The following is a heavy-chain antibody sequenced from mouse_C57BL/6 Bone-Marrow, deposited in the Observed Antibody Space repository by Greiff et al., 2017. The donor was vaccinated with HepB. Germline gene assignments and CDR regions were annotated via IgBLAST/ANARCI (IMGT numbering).Heavy chain of an antibody. CDR1: GFNIKDDY. CDR3: TTITPYYYGSRGAWFAY. J-gene: IGHJ3*01. V-gene: IGHV14-4*01. D-gene: IGHD1-1*01. Sequence: VQLQQSGAELVRPGASVKLSCTASGFNIKDDYMHWVKQRPEQGLEWIGWIDPENGDTEYASKFQGKATITADTSSNTAYLQLSSLTSEDTAVYYCTTITPYYYGSRGAWFAYWGQGTLVTVSA. CDR2: IDPENGDT.